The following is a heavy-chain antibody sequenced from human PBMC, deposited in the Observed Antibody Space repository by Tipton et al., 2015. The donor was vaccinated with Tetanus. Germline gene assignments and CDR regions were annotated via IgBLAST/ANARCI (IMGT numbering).Heavy chain of an antibody. CDR2: ISAYNGNT. J-gene: IGHJ6*02. CDR3: GRGRGWELPYGMDV. Sequence: QLVQSGAEVKKPGASVKVSCKASGYTFTSYGISWVRQAPGQGLELMGWISAYNGNTNYAQKLQGRVTMTTDTSTSTAYMERRGLRGGGTAVYCCGRGRGWELPYGMDVWGQGTTVTVSS. CDR1: GYTFTSYG. D-gene: IGHD1-26*01. V-gene: IGHV1-18*04.